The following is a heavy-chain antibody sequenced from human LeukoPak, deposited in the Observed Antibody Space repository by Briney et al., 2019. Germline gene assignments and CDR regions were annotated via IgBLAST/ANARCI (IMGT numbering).Heavy chain of an antibody. Sequence: GGSLRLSCAASGFTFSSYGMHWVRQAPGKGLEWVAVISYDGSNKYYADSVKGRFTISRDNSKNTLYLQMNSLRAEDTAVYYCARRFGELLSYYYYYYYMDVWGKGTTVTISS. CDR2: ISYDGSNK. J-gene: IGHJ6*03. D-gene: IGHD3-10*01. V-gene: IGHV3-30*03. CDR1: GFTFSSYG. CDR3: ARRFGELLSYYYYYYYMDV.